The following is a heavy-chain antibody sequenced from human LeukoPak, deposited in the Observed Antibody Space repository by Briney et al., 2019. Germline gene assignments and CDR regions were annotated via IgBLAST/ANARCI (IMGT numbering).Heavy chain of an antibody. CDR1: GGSISSGTYH. V-gene: IGHV4-39*01. CDR3: ARGNSFFSIVVVVAAPLYFDY. CDR2: IYYSGDT. D-gene: IGHD2-15*01. Sequence: NTSETLSLTCTVSGGSISSGTYHWGWIRQPPGKGLEWIGSIYYSGDTYYDPSLQSRVTISLDASKNQISLKLTSVTAADTAMYYCARGNSFFSIVVVVAAPLYFDYWGQGTLVTVSS. J-gene: IGHJ4*02.